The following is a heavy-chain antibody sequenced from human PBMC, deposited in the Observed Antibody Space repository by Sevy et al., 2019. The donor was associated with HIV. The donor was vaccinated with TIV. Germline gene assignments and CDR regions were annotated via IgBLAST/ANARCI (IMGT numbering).Heavy chain of an antibody. D-gene: IGHD2-2*01. Sequence: SETLSLTCAVYGGSFSGYYWSWIRQPPGKGLEWIGEINHSANTNYNPSLKSRVTISVDTSKNQFSLRLSSVTAADTAVYYCASHCSSTSCSHAFDIWGHGTMVTVSS. CDR2: INHSANT. V-gene: IGHV4-34*01. CDR1: GGSFSGYY. J-gene: IGHJ3*02. CDR3: ASHCSSTSCSHAFDI.